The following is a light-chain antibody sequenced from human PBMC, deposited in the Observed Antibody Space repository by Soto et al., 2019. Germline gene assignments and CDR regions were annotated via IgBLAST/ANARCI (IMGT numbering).Light chain of an antibody. J-gene: IGLJ1*01. V-gene: IGLV2-11*01. CDR1: SSDVGGYKY. CDR3: CSSTDYYTSKV. CDR2: DVN. Sequence: QSALTQPRSVSGSPGQSVTISCAGISSDVGGYKYVSWYQQHPGKAPKLMIYDVNKRPSGVPDRFSGSKSGNTASLTISGLQAEDEADYYCCSSTDYYTSKVFGTGTKLTVL.